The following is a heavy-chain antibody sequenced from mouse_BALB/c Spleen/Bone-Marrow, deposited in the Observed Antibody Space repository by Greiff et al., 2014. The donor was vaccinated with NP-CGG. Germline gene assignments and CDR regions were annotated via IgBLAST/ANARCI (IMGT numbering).Heavy chain of an antibody. D-gene: IGHD2-1*01. CDR3: AREDYGNSWFAY. CDR1: GYEISGYW. V-gene: IGHV1-80*01. Sequence: QVQLQQSGAELVRPGSSVKISCKASGYEISGYWMNWVKQRPGQGLEWIGQIYPGDDDTNDNGKFKGKATLTADKSSNTAYMQLSRLSSEDSAVYLCAREDYGNSWFAYWGQGTLVTVSA. J-gene: IGHJ3*01. CDR2: IYPGDDDT.